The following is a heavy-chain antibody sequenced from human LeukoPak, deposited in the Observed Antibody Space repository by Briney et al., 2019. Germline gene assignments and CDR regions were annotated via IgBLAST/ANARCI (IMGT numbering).Heavy chain of an antibody. J-gene: IGHJ4*02. CDR1: GGSISSSSYY. V-gene: IGHV4-39*01. CDR2: IYYSGST. Sequence: PSETLSLTCTVSGGSISSSSYYWGWIRQPPGKGLEWIGSIYYSGSTYYNPSLKSRVTISVDTSKNQFSLKLSSVTAADTAMYYCARHGNFFDFWGQGTLVTVSS. CDR3: ARHGNFFDF. D-gene: IGHD1-1*01.